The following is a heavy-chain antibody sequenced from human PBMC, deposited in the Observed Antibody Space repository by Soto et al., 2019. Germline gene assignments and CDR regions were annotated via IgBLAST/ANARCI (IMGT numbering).Heavy chain of an antibody. Sequence: QVQLQESGPGLVKPSETLSLTCTVSGGSISRNYWSWIRQPAGKGLEWIGRIYSSGRTNYNPSLKSRVTMSVDTSKNQFSLKLSSVTAADTAVYYCARGIAAGADYGMDVWGQGTTVTVSS. V-gene: IGHV4-4*07. CDR1: GGSISRNY. CDR3: ARGIAAGADYGMDV. J-gene: IGHJ6*02. D-gene: IGHD6-13*01. CDR2: IYSSGRT.